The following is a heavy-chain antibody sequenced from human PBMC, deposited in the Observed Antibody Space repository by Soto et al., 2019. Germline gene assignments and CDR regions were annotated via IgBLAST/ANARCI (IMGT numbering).Heavy chain of an antibody. J-gene: IGHJ3*02. D-gene: IGHD3-22*01. Sequence: GGSVRLSXAASGFTFSSYGMHWVRQAPGKGLEWVAVIWYDGSNKYYADSVKGRFTISRDNSKNTLYLQMNSLRAEDTAVYYCARDNGGDCYDSSGYFVDAFDIWGQGTMVTVSS. V-gene: IGHV3-33*01. CDR1: GFTFSSYG. CDR3: ARDNGGDCYDSSGYFVDAFDI. CDR2: IWYDGSNK.